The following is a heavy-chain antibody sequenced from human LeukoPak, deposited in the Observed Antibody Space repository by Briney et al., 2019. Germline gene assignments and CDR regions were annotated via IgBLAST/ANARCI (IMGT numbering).Heavy chain of an antibody. CDR2: NKSKTDGGTT. Sequence: PGGSLRLACAASGFTFSNAWMSWVRQAPGKGLEWVGRNKSKTDGGTTEYAAPVKGRFTISRDDSKNTLYLQMNSLKTEDTAVYYCTTVTGDYDFWSGLDYWGQGTLVTVSS. V-gene: IGHV3-15*01. CDR3: TTVTGDYDFWSGLDY. J-gene: IGHJ4*02. CDR1: GFTFSNAW. D-gene: IGHD3-3*01.